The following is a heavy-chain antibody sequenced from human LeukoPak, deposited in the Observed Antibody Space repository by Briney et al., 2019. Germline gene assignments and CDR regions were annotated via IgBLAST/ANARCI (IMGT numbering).Heavy chain of an antibody. J-gene: IGHJ5*02. CDR2: INSDGSDT. D-gene: IGHD2-21*01. Sequence: PGGSLRLSCAASGFTLSSYRMHWVRQVPGKGLVWVSRINSDGSDTSYADSVKGRFTISRHNSENTLYLQMNSLRAEDTAVYYCARVAYNNWFDPWGQGTLVTVSS. CDR1: GFTLSSYR. CDR3: ARVAYNNWFDP. V-gene: IGHV3-74*01.